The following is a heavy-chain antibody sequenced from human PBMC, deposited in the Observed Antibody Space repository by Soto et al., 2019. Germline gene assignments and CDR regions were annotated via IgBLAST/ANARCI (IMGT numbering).Heavy chain of an antibody. D-gene: IGHD6-13*01. V-gene: IGHV1-2*02. CDR3: ARLRFRSIAAAGTNWFEP. CDR1: GYTFTGYY. CDR2: INPNSGGT. J-gene: IGHJ5*02. Sequence: ASVKVSCKASGYTFTGYYMHWVRQAPGQGLEWMGWINPNSGGTNYAQKFQGRVTMTRDTSISTAYMELSRLRSDDTAVYYCARLRFRSIAAAGTNWFEPWGQGNLVTVPS.